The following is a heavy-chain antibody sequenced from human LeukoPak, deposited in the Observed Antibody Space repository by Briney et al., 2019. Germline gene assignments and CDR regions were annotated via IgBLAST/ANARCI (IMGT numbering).Heavy chain of an antibody. V-gene: IGHV4-38-2*02. CDR2: IYHSGST. J-gene: IGHJ4*02. CDR1: GGSISSGYW. D-gene: IGHD3-10*01. CDR3: ARVRGVIIGEHFFDY. Sequence: SETLSLTCTVSGGSISSGYWWSWVRQPPGKGLEWIGGIYHSGSTYYNPSLKSRVTISVDTSKKQFSLKLSSVPAEDTAVYYCARVRGVIIGEHFFDYWGQGTLVTVSS.